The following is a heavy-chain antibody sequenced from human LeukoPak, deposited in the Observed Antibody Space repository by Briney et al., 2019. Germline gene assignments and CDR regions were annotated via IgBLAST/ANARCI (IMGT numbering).Heavy chain of an antibody. V-gene: IGHV1-2*02. Sequence: ASVKVSCKASGYTFTGYYIHWVRQAPGQGLGWMGWINPNSGGTNYAQKFQGRVTMTRDTSISTAYMELSRLRSDDTAVYYCARRYCSSTSCYNGFDYWGQGTLVTVSS. J-gene: IGHJ4*02. D-gene: IGHD2-2*02. CDR1: GYTFTGYY. CDR2: INPNSGGT. CDR3: ARRYCSSTSCYNGFDY.